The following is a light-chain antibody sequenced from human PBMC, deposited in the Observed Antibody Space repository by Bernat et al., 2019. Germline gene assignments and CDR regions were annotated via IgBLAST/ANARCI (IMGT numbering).Light chain of an antibody. CDR3: QTWGTGIRV. CDR1: SGHSSYA. J-gene: IGLJ3*02. CDR2: LNSDGSH. Sequence: QLVLTQSPSASASLGASVKLACTLSSGHSSYAIAWHQQQPEKGPRYLMKLNSDGSHNKGDGIPDRFSGSSSGAERYLTISSLQSEDEADCYCQTWGTGIRVFGGGTKLNVL. V-gene: IGLV4-69*01.